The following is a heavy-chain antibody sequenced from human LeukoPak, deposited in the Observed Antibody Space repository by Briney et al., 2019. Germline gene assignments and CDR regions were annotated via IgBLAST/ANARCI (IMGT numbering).Heavy chain of an antibody. CDR1: GFTFGDYA. CDR3: TRGICGGSCSAEGYYMDV. CDR2: IRSKAYGGTT. Sequence: SGGSLRLSCTASGFTFGDYAMSWVRQAPGKGLEWVGFIRSKAYGGTTEYAASVKGRFTISRDDSKSIAYLQMNSLKTEDTAVYYCTRGICGGSCSAEGYYMDVWGKGTTVTVSS. D-gene: IGHD2-15*01. V-gene: IGHV3-49*04. J-gene: IGHJ6*03.